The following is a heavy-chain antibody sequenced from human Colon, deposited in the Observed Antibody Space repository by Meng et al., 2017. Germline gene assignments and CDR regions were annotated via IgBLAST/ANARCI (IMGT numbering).Heavy chain of an antibody. CDR2: FFHTGRT. V-gene: IGHV4-4*02. Sequence: VQVKEAGPGLGKPSGTLSLTCAVSGGSISSNWWSWVRQPPGKGLEWIGEFFHTGRTNYDPSLKSRVTISVDKSNNQFSLKLTSVTAADTAVYYCARHISILGQRGFDYWGQGTLVTVSS. CDR1: GGSISSNW. CDR3: ARHISILGQRGFDY. D-gene: IGHD3/OR15-3a*01. J-gene: IGHJ4*02.